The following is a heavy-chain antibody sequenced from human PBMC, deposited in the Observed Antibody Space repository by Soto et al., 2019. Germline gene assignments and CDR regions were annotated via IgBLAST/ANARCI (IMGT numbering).Heavy chain of an antibody. Sequence: GASVKVSCKASGYTFTSYGISWVRQAPGQGLEWMGWISAYNGNTNYAQKLQGRVTMATDTSTSTAYMELRSLRSDDTAVYYCARVGKSFDWLWGTTTSENLDWFDPWGQGTLVTVSS. D-gene: IGHD3-9*01. CDR1: GYTFTSYG. J-gene: IGHJ5*02. CDR2: ISAYNGNT. V-gene: IGHV1-18*01. CDR3: ARVGKSFDWLWGTTTSENLDWFDP.